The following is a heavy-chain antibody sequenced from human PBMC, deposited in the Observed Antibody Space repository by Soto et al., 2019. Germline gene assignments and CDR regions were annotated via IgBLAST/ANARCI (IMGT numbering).Heavy chain of an antibody. Sequence: ASVKVSVKAFGYTFPSFGLSWVGQARVQGLVWMGWISAYNGNTNYAQKLQGRVTMTTDTSTSTAYMELRSLRSDDTAVYYCARDTRLDISQPSDYWGQGTLVTVSS. CDR3: ARDTRLDISQPSDY. CDR1: GYTFPSFG. J-gene: IGHJ4*02. D-gene: IGHD2-2*03. CDR2: ISAYNGNT. V-gene: IGHV1-18*01.